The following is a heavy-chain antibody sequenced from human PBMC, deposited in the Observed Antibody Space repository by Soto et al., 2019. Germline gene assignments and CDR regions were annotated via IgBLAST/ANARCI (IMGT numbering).Heavy chain of an antibody. CDR1: GGSVSSGSYY. D-gene: IGHD6-19*01. V-gene: IGHV4-61*01. J-gene: IGHJ4*02. Sequence: PSETLSLTCTVSGGSVSSGSYYWSWIRQPPGKGLEWIGYIYYSGSTNYNPSLKSRVTISVDTSKNQFSLKLSSVTAADTAVYYCARVKQWLYYFDYWGQGTLVTVS. CDR2: IYYSGST. CDR3: ARVKQWLYYFDY.